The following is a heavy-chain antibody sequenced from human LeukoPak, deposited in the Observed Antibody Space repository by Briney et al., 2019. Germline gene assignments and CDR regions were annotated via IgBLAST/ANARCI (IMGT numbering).Heavy chain of an antibody. CDR2: IYGGGST. D-gene: IGHD2-2*01. Sequence: SGGSLRLSCGASGFTVNSNYMAWVRQAPGKGLEWVAFIYGGGSTHYSESVRGRFTISRHNSNNTLYLQMGSLRPEDTGVYYCARDNVVVPAAMVYYYYGMDVWGQGTTVTVSS. V-gene: IGHV3-53*04. CDR3: ARDNVVVPAAMVYYYYGMDV. CDR1: GFTVNSNY. J-gene: IGHJ6*02.